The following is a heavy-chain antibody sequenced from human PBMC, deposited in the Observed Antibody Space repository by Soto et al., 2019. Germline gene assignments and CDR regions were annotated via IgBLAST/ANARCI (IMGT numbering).Heavy chain of an antibody. CDR1: GGSFSGYY. CDR2: INHSGST. J-gene: IGHJ4*02. Sequence: SETLSLTCAVYGGSFSGYYWSWIRQPPGKGLEWIGEINHSGSTNYNPSLKSRVTISVDTSKNQFSLKLSSVTAADTAVYYCARGRPLLGGCTNGVCPDDDYWGQGTLVTVSS. D-gene: IGHD2-8*01. CDR3: ARGRPLLGGCTNGVCPDDDY. V-gene: IGHV4-34*01.